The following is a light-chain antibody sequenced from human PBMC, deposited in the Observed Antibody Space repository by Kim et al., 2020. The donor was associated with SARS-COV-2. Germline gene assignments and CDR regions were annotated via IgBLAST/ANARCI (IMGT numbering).Light chain of an antibody. CDR3: QAWDSSTEV. Sequence: SVYPGQTASITCSGDKLGDKYACWYQQKPGQSPVLVIYQVSKRPSGIPERFSGSNSGNTATLTISGTQAMDEADYYCQAWDSSTEVFGTGTKVTVL. CDR1: KLGDKY. CDR2: QVS. V-gene: IGLV3-1*01. J-gene: IGLJ1*01.